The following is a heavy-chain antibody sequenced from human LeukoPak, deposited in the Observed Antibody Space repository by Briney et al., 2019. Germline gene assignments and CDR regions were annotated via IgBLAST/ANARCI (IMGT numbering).Heavy chain of an antibody. CDR3: ARAGGAGLYYYYYMDV. J-gene: IGHJ6*03. Sequence: ASVKVSCKASGYTFTGYYMHWVRQAPGQGLEWMGWINPSNGGTNYAQKFQGRVTMTRDTSINTAYMELSRLRSDDTAVYSCARAGGAGLYYYYYMDVWGKGTTVTVSS. CDR2: INPSNGGT. CDR1: GYTFTGYY. V-gene: IGHV1-2*02. D-gene: IGHD3-10*01.